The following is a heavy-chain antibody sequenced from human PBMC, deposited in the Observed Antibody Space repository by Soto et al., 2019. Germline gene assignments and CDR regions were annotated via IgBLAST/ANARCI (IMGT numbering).Heavy chain of an antibody. CDR3: ASHTTVTTDDAFDI. CDR1: GYSFTSYW. V-gene: IGHV5-51*01. J-gene: IGHJ3*02. Sequence: GESLKISCKGSGYSFTSYWIGWVRQMPGKGLEFMVIIYPCDFVTRYSPSFQGQVTISADNFISTAYLQLSSLKALDTAMYYCASHTTVTTDDAFDIWGQGTMVTVSS. D-gene: IGHD4-17*01. CDR2: IYPCDFVT.